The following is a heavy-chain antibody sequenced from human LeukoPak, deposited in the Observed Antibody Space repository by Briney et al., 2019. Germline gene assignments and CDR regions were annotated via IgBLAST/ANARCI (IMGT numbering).Heavy chain of an antibody. Sequence: SQTLSLTCTVSGGSISSGSYYWSWIRQPAGKGLEWIGRIYTSGSTSYNPSLKSRVTISVDTSKNQFSLKLSSVTAADTAVYYCARVGSDYYGSGSCYTHYYMDVWGKGTTVTVSS. J-gene: IGHJ6*03. CDR3: ARVGSDYYGSGSCYTHYYMDV. D-gene: IGHD3-10*01. CDR2: IYTSGST. CDR1: GGSISSGSYY. V-gene: IGHV4-61*02.